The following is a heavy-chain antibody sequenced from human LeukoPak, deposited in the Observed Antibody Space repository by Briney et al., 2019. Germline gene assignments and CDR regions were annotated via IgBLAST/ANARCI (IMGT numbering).Heavy chain of an antibody. D-gene: IGHD3-10*01. CDR2: INKDASEV. V-gene: IGHV3-7*01. Sequence: GETLRLSCTVSGVTFSDYWKRWVRQAPGKGLEWVASINKDASEVHYVASVKGRFIISSVNAKNSVYLQMTSLRAENTAVYYCATYTQYFGGTPGTDSWGLGPLVTVSS. CDR1: GVTFSDYW. J-gene: IGHJ4*02. CDR3: ATYTQYFGGTPGTDS.